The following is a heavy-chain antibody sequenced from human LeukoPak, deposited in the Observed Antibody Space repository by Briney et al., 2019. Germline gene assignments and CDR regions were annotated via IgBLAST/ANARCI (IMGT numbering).Heavy chain of an antibody. J-gene: IGHJ4*02. Sequence: GGSLRLSCAASGFTFSSYAMSWVRQAPGKGLEWVSAISGSGGSTYYADSVKGRFTISRDNSKNTLYLQMNSLRDEDTAVYYCASRPHGDYPYFDYWGQGTLVTVSS. CDR3: ASRPHGDYPYFDY. CDR2: ISGSGGST. CDR1: GFTFSSYA. D-gene: IGHD4-17*01. V-gene: IGHV3-23*01.